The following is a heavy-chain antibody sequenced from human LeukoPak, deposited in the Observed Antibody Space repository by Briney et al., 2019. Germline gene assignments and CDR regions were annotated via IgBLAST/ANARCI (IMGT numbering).Heavy chain of an antibody. D-gene: IGHD6-13*01. Sequence: PSETLSLTCTVSGGSISSYYWSWIRQPPGKGLEWIGDIYYSGSTNYNPSLKSRVTISVDTSKNQFSLKLSSVTAADTAVYYCARAGYSSSWLGYYGMDVWGQGTTVTVSS. CDR2: IYYSGST. CDR3: ARAGYSSSWLGYYGMDV. J-gene: IGHJ6*02. V-gene: IGHV4-59*08. CDR1: GGSISSYY.